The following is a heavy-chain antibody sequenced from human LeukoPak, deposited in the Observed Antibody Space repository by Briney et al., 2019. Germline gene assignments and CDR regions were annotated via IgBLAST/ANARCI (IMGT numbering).Heavy chain of an antibody. CDR1: GGSFSGYY. Sequence: SETLSLTCAVYGGSFSGYYWSWIRQPPGEGLEWIGEINHSGSTNYNPSLKSRVTISVDTSKNQFSLKLSSVTAADTAVYYCARGNDYGDPNWFDPWGQGTLVAVSS. CDR2: INHSGST. D-gene: IGHD4-17*01. J-gene: IGHJ5*02. CDR3: ARGNDYGDPNWFDP. V-gene: IGHV4-34*01.